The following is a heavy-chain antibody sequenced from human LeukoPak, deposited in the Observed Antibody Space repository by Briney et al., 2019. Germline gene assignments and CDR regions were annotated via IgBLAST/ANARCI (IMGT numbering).Heavy chain of an antibody. CDR1: GGTFISYA. Sequence: SVKVSCKASGGTFISYAISWVRQAPGQGLEWMGRIIPILGIANYAQKFQGRVTITADKSTSTAYMELSSLRSEDTAVYYCARVGGYSYGYGITFDYWGQGTLVTVSS. V-gene: IGHV1-69*04. J-gene: IGHJ4*02. CDR2: IIPILGIA. CDR3: ARVGGYSYGYGITFDY. D-gene: IGHD5-18*01.